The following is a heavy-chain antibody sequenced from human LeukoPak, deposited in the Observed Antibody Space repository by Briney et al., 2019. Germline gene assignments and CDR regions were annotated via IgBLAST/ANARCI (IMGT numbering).Heavy chain of an antibody. J-gene: IGHJ4*02. CDR1: GFTFSSYS. CDR2: ISSSSSTI. D-gene: IGHD3-10*01. Sequence: GGSLRLSCAASGFTFSSYSMNWVRQAPGKGLEWVSYISSSSSTIYYADSVKGRFTISRDNAKNSLYLQMNSLRAEDTAVYYCARGPGVYYGPGSYQGEWVVDYWGQGTLVTVSS. V-gene: IGHV3-48*01. CDR3: ARGPGVYYGPGSYQGEWVVDY.